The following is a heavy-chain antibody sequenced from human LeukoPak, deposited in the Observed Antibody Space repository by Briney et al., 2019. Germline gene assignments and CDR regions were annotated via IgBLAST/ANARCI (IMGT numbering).Heavy chain of an antibody. CDR3: ARTYYDRLSGYYVDRYDY. CDR2: IYYSGST. Sequence: SETLSLTCTVSGGSISSSSYYWGWIRQPPGKGLEWIGSIYYSGSTYYNPSLKSRVTISVDTSKNQFSLKLSSVTAADTAVYYCARTYYDRLSGYYVDRYDYWGQGTLATVSS. D-gene: IGHD3-3*01. V-gene: IGHV4-39*07. J-gene: IGHJ4*02. CDR1: GGSISSSSYY.